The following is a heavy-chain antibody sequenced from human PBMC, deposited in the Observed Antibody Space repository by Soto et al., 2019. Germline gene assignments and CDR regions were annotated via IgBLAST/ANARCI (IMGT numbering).Heavy chain of an antibody. CDR1: GFTFSSYG. J-gene: IGHJ6*02. D-gene: IGHD2-15*01. V-gene: IGHV3-30*18. CDR2: ISYDGSNK. CDR3: AKDRFRAAPGYYYYYYGMDV. Sequence: QVQLVESGGGVVQPGRSLRLSCAASGFTFSSYGMHWVRQAPGKGLEWVAVISYDGSNKYYADSVKGRFTISRDNSKNTRYLQMNSLRAEDTAVYYCAKDRFRAAPGYYYYYYGMDVWGQGTTVTVSS.